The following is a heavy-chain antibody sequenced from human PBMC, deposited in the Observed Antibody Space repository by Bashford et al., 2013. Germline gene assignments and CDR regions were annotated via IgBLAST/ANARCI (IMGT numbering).Heavy chain of an antibody. CDR2: ISGSGSDT. CDR3: GKDPSGWLVRGY. CDR1: GFTFSKYD. Sequence: GGSLRLSCVGSGFTFSKYDMSWVRQAPGKGLEWVATISGSGSDTYYADSVRGRFTISRDNSENTLYLQMNSLRGEDSAVYYCGKDPSGWLVRGYWGQRNMVTVSS. D-gene: IGHD6-19*01. J-gene: IGHJ4*02. V-gene: IGHV3-23*01.